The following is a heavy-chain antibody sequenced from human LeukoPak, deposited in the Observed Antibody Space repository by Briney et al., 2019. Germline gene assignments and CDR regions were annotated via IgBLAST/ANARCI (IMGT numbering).Heavy chain of an antibody. Sequence: GASVKVSCKVSGYTLTELSMHWVRQAPGKGLEWMGGFDPEDGETIYAQKFQGRVTMTRNTSISTAYMELSSLRSEDTAVYYCARGRYPLDYWGQGTLVTVSS. J-gene: IGHJ4*02. CDR3: ARGRYPLDY. D-gene: IGHD2-2*02. CDR2: FDPEDGET. V-gene: IGHV1-24*01. CDR1: GYTLTELS.